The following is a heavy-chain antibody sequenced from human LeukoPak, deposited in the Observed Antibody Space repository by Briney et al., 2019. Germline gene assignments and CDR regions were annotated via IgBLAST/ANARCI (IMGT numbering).Heavy chain of an antibody. Sequence: SETLSLTCAVYGGSLSYYYWSWIRQSPEKGLEWIGEIDRSGSTNYNPSLKSRVSISVDTSKNQFSLKLSSVTAADTAIYYCARGGFYCGDDCYVDYWGQGALVTVSS. D-gene: IGHD2-21*02. V-gene: IGHV4-34*01. J-gene: IGHJ4*02. CDR2: IDRSGST. CDR3: ARGGFYCGDDCYVDY. CDR1: GGSLSYYY.